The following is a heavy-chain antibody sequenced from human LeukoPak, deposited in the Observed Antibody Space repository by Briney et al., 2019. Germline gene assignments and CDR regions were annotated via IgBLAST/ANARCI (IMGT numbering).Heavy chain of an antibody. V-gene: IGHV3-64*01. CDR2: ISNNGGTT. Sequence: PGGSLRLSCAASGFTFNSYTMHWVRQAPGKGLEYVSAISNNGGTTYYANSVKGRFTISRDNSKNTLYLQMGSLRVEDMAVYYCARVASSGTYGDYWGQGTLVTVSS. D-gene: IGHD1-26*01. J-gene: IGHJ4*02. CDR3: ARVASSGTYGDY. CDR1: GFTFNSYT.